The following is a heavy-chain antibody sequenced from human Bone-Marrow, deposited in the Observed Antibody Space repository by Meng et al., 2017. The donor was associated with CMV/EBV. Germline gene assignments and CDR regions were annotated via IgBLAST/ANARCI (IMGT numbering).Heavy chain of an antibody. CDR2: IYWDDYK. CDR1: GFSFSTSGVG. D-gene: IGHD6-6*01. J-gene: IGHJ4*02. V-gene: IGHV2-5*02. Sequence: HTTLKEAGTGLVKPTQTLTLTCTFSGFSFSTSGVGVGWIRQPPGKALEWLALIYWDDYKRYSPSLKSRLTITKDTSKNQVVLTMTNMDPVDTATYYCAHITPRPGWIAHWGQGTLVTVSS. CDR3: AHITPRPGWIAH.